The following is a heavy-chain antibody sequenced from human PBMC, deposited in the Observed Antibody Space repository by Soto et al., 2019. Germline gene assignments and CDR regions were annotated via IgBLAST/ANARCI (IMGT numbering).Heavy chain of an antibody. CDR1: GYTYTSYG. J-gene: IGHJ6*02. Sequence: QVQLVQSGAEVKKPGASVKVSCEASGYTYTSYGISRVRQAPGQGLEWMGWISAYNGNTNYAQKLQGSVTMTTDPTANTAYMEQRSLRSDDTAVYYCAGPSGYYYGMDVWGQGTTVTVSS. CDR3: AGPSGYYYGMDV. CDR2: ISAYNGNT. D-gene: IGHD3-10*01. V-gene: IGHV1-18*01.